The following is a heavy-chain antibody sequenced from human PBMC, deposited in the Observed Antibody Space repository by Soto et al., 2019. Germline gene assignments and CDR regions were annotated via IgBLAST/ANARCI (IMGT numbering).Heavy chain of an antibody. CDR3: ARDAAVPGESDRFDY. Sequence: QVQLQESGPGLVKPSGTLSLTCAVSGDSISTNNWWSCVRQPPGKGLEWIGEAYHNVLTNYNQSRKSRFTMSVDTSKNQFYLKLTSVTAADTAIYYCARDAAVPGESDRFDYWGQGTLVTVSS. J-gene: IGHJ4*02. V-gene: IGHV4-4*02. CDR2: AYHNVLT. CDR1: GDSISTNNW. D-gene: IGHD6-19*01.